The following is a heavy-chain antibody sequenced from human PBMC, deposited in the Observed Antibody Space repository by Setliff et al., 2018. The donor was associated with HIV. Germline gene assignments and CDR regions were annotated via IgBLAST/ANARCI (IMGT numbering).Heavy chain of an antibody. CDR2: IDHSGST. CDR3: ARFSSTGWRRAFDV. Sequence: SETLSLTRAVYGGAFNDFYWGWIRQPPGKGLEWIGEIDHSGSTNNNPSLKSRLTISVDTSKKQFSLRLTSLTAADTAVYFCARFSSTGWRRAFDVWGQGTKVTVSS. J-gene: IGHJ3*01. CDR1: GGAFNDFY. V-gene: IGHV4-34*01. D-gene: IGHD6-19*01.